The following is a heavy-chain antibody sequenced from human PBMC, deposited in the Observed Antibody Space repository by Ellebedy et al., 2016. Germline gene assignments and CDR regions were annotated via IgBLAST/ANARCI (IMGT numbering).Heavy chain of an antibody. D-gene: IGHD6-13*01. V-gene: IGHV1-18*01. CDR2: ISAYNGNT. Sequence: ASVKVSXXASGYTFTSYGISWVRQAPGQGLEWMGWISAYNGNTNYAQKLQGRVTMTTDTSTSTAYMELRSLRSDDTAVYYCARDGGSGSWPHFDYWGQGTLVTVSS. CDR1: GYTFTSYG. CDR3: ARDGGSGSWPHFDY. J-gene: IGHJ4*02.